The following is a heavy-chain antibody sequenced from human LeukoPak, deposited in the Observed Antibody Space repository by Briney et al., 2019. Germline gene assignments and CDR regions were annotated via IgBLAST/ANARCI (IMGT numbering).Heavy chain of an antibody. J-gene: IGHJ4*02. CDR1: GFGFSTYN. Sequence: GGSLRLSCAVSGFGFSTYNMNWVRQAPRKGLEWVSAISAGSTYMYYADSVKGRFTISRDNAKNSLYLQMDNLRADDTAVYYCARAGLYSTSGLEYWGQGTLVTVSS. CDR3: ARAGLYSTSGLEY. D-gene: IGHD2-2*01. V-gene: IGHV3-21*06. CDR2: ISAGSTYM.